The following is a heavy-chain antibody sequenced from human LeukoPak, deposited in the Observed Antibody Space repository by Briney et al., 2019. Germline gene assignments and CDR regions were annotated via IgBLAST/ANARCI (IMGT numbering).Heavy chain of an antibody. J-gene: IGHJ6*03. CDR3: ARAVVVTAGSYYYYYYMDV. D-gene: IGHD2-21*02. CDR1: GGSFSGYY. Sequence: PSETLSLTCAVYGGSFSGYYWSWIRQPPGKGLEWIGEINHSGSTNYNPSLKSRVTISVDTSKNQSSLKLSSVTAADTAVYYCARAVVVTAGSYYYYYYMDVWGKGTTVTVSS. V-gene: IGHV4-34*01. CDR2: INHSGST.